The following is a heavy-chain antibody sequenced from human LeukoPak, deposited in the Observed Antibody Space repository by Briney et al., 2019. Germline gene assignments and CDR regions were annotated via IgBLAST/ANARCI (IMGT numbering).Heavy chain of an antibody. J-gene: IGHJ4*02. V-gene: IGHV4-59*01. CDR3: ARVHLYSSSWYGIDY. CDR1: GGSIGSYY. CDR2: IYYSGST. Sequence: SETLSLTCTVSGGSIGSYYWSWIRQPPGKGLEWIGYIYYSGSTNYNPSLKSRVTMSVDTSKNQFSLKLSSVTAADTALYYCARVHLYSSSWYGIDYWGQGTLVTVSS. D-gene: IGHD6-13*01.